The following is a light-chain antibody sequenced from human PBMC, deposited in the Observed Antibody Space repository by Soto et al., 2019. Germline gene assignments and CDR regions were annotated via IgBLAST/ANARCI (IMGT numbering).Light chain of an antibody. CDR1: TRDIAGYNY. Sequence: QSALTQPASVSGSLGLSITISCTGTTRDIAGYNYISWYQQLPGKAPKLMIYQVTIRPSGISNRFSGSKSGNTASLTISGLQAEDEADYYCTSFSSSTSLYVFGTGTKLTVL. J-gene: IGLJ1*01. CDR2: QVT. CDR3: TSFSSSTSLYV. V-gene: IGLV2-14*01.